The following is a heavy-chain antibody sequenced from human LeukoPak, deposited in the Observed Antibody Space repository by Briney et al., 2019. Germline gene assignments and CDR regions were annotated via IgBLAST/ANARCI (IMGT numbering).Heavy chain of an antibody. D-gene: IGHD3-22*01. Sequence: PGRSLRLSCAASGFTFSSYGMHWVRQAPGKGLEWVAVISYDGSKKYYPDSVKGRFTISRDNSKNTLYLQMNSLRAEDTAVYYCAKTDGSGYYGTPFDYWGQGTLVTVSS. V-gene: IGHV3-30*18. CDR1: GFTFSSYG. CDR3: AKTDGSGYYGTPFDY. J-gene: IGHJ4*02. CDR2: ISYDGSKK.